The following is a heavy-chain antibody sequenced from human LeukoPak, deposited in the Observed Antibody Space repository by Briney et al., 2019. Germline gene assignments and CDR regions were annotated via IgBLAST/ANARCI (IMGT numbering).Heavy chain of an antibody. D-gene: IGHD2-15*01. CDR1: GASISGYY. CDR2: IHYSGSP. J-gene: IGHJ4*02. CDR3: ARDRPGGGSLDY. Sequence: SETLSLTCTVSGASISGYYWDWIRQPPGKGLEWIGYIHYSGSPNYNPSFKSRVTISVDTAKNQFSLKLTSVTAADTAVYYCARDRPGGGSLDYWGQGTLVTVSS. V-gene: IGHV4-59*01.